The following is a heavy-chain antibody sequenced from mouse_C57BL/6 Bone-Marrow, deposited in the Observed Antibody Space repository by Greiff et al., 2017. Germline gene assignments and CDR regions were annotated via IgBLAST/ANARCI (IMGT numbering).Heavy chain of an antibody. D-gene: IGHD1-1*01. CDR2: ISYSGST. V-gene: IGHV3-8*01. J-gene: IGHJ1*03. CDR3: ARYDYYGSSWGFDV. CDR1: GYSITSDY. Sequence: DVKLVESGPGLAKPSQTLSLTCSVTGYSITSDYWNWIRKFPGNKLEYMGYISYSGSTYYNPSLKSRISITRDTSKNQYYLQLNSVTTEDTATYYCARYDYYGSSWGFDVWGTGTTVTVSS.